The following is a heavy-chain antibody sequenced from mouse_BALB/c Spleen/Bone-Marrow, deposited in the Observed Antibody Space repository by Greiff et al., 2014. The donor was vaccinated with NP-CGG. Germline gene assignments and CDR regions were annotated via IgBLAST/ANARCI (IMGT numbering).Heavy chain of an antibody. D-gene: IGHD1-1*01. V-gene: IGHV14-3*02. Sequence: VQLKESGAELVKPGASVKLSCTASGFNIKDTYMPWVKQRPEQGLEWIGRIDPANVNTKYDPKFQGKATITADTSSNTAYLQLSSLTSEDTAVYYCASYVYGYYFDYWGQGTTLTVSS. CDR1: GFNIKDTY. CDR3: ASYVYGYYFDY. CDR2: IDPANVNT. J-gene: IGHJ2*01.